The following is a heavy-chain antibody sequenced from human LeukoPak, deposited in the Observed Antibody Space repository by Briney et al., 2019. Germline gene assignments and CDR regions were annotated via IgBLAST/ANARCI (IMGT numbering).Heavy chain of an antibody. V-gene: IGHV3-48*01. CDR3: AKDMDPYPAGGFDY. Sequence: HAGGSLRLSCAASGFTFSSYSMNWVRQAPGKGLERVSYISSSSSTIYYADSVKGRFTISRDNAKNSLYLQMNSLRAEDTAAYNCAKDMDPYPAGGFDYWGQGTLVTVSS. CDR1: GFTFSSYS. D-gene: IGHD6-19*01. CDR2: ISSSSSTI. J-gene: IGHJ4*02.